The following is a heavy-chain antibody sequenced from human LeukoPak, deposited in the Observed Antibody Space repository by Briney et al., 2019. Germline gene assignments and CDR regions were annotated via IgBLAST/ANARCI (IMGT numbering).Heavy chain of an antibody. CDR2: IYYSGST. D-gene: IGHD1-20*01. J-gene: IGHJ3*02. CDR3: ARDVGYNWNDDAFDI. V-gene: IGHV4-59*01. CDR1: GGSISSYY. Sequence: PSETLSLTCTVSGGSISSYYWSWIRQPPGKGLEWIGYIYYSGSTNYNPSLKSRVTISVDTSKNQFSLKLSSVTAADTAVYYCARDVGYNWNDDAFDIWGQGTMVTVSS.